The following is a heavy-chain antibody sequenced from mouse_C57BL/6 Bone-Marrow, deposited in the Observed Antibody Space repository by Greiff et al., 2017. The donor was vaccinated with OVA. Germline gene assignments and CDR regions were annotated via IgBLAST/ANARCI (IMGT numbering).Heavy chain of an antibody. J-gene: IGHJ4*01. CDR2: IYYSGTI. V-gene: IGHV3-5*01. Sequence: EVQLVESGPGLVKPSQTVFLTCTVTGISITTGNYRWSWIRQFPGNKLEWIGYIYYSGTITYNPSLTSRTTITRDTPKNQFFLEMNSLTAEDTATYYSAREGFPYYYGSSQYYYAMDYWGQGTSVTVSS. CDR3: AREGFPYYYGSSQYYYAMDY. D-gene: IGHD1-1*01. CDR1: GISITTGNYR.